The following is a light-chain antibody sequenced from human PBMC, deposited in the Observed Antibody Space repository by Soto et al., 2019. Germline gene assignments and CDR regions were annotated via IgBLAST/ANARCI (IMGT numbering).Light chain of an antibody. CDR1: QSVLYSSNNKNY. Sequence: DVVMTQSPDSLAVSLGERATINCKSSQSVLYSSNNKNYLAWYQQKPGQPPKLLIYWASTRESGVPDRFSGSGSGTDFTLTIVSLQADDVAVYYCQQYYSIPLTFGGGTKVEIK. V-gene: IGKV4-1*01. CDR3: QQYYSIPLT. J-gene: IGKJ4*01. CDR2: WAS.